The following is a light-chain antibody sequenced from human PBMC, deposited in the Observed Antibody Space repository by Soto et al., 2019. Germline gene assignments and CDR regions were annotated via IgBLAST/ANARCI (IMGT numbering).Light chain of an antibody. V-gene: IGKV1-5*01. J-gene: IGKJ1*01. CDR3: QQYNSYTWT. CDR1: QSISSW. CDR2: DAS. Sequence: DIQMAQSPSALSASVGDRVTITCRASQSISSWLAWYQQKPGKAPKLLIYDASSLESGVPSRFSGSGSGTEFTLTISSLQPDDFATYYCQQYNSYTWTCGQGTK.